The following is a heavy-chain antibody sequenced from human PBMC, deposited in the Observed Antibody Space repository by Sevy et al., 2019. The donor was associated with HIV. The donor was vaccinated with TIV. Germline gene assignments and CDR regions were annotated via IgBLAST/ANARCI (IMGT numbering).Heavy chain of an antibody. CDR2: ISSSGGST. D-gene: IGHD3-10*01. CDR1: GFTFSAYA. J-gene: IGHJ1*01. Sequence: GGSLRLSCAASGFTFSAYAMSWVRQAPGKGLEWVSCISSSGGSTYYADSVKGRFSISRDTSKNTLYLQMNSLRAEGTAVYYCATLRGGLYGSGYFQNWGQGTQVTVSS. V-gene: IGHV3-23*01. CDR3: ATLRGGLYGSGYFQN.